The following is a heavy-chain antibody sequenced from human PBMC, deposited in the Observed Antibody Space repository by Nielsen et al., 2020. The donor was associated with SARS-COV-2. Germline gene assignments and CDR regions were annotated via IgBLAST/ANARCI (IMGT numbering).Heavy chain of an antibody. D-gene: IGHD6-19*01. V-gene: IGHV3-23*01. CDR2: ISGSGGST. J-gene: IGHJ4*02. CDR1: GFTFSSYA. Sequence: GESLKISCAASGFTFSSYAMSWVRQAPGKGLEWVPAISGSGGSTYYADSVKGRFTISRDNSKNTLYLQMNSLRAEDTAVYYCAKVKWSSGWYFDYWGQGTLVTVSS. CDR3: AKVKWSSGWYFDY.